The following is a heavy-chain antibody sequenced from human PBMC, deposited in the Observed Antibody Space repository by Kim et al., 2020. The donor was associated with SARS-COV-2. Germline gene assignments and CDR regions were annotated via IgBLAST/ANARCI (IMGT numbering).Heavy chain of an antibody. Sequence: GGSLRLSCAASRFTFSSYAMTWVRQAPGKGLEWVSTISGSGDKTYYADSVKGRFTISRDNAKNTMYLQMNNLRVEDTAVYYCVKGANLWYYNGMDVWRQGTTVTVSS. V-gene: IGHV3-23*01. CDR3: VKGANLWYYNGMDV. CDR1: RFTFSSYA. J-gene: IGHJ6*02. CDR2: ISGSGDKT. D-gene: IGHD3-10*01.